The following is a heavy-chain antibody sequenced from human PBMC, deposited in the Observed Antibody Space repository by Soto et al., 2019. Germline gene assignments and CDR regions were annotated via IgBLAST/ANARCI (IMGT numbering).Heavy chain of an antibody. V-gene: IGHV1-69*13. CDR1: GGTFSSYA. J-gene: IGHJ6*02. D-gene: IGHD6-6*01. CDR2: IIPIFGTA. Sequence: GASVKVSCKASGGTFSSYAISWVRQAPGQGLEWMGGIIPIFGTANYAQKFQGRVTITADESTSTAYMELSSLRSEDTAVYYCARPRYSSSPYYYYYGMDVWGQGTTVTVSS. CDR3: ARPRYSSSPYYYYYGMDV.